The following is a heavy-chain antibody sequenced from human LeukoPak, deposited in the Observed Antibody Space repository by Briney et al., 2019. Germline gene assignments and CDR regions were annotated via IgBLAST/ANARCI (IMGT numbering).Heavy chain of an antibody. Sequence: SQTLSLTCAISGDSVSSNSAAWNWIRQSPSRGLEWLGRTYYRSKWYNDYAVSVKSRITINPDTSKNQFSLQLNSVTPEDTAVYYCARGRGCSSTSCYKTAYYFDYWGQGTLVTVSS. CDR2: TYYRSKWYN. CDR1: GDSVSSNSAA. CDR3: ARGRGCSSTSCYKTAYYFDY. J-gene: IGHJ4*02. V-gene: IGHV6-1*01. D-gene: IGHD2-2*02.